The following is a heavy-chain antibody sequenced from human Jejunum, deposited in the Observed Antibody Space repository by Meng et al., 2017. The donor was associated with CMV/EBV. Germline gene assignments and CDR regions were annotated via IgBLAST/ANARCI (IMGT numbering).Heavy chain of an antibody. J-gene: IGHJ4*02. CDR2: TYYRSKWYN. D-gene: IGHD1-1*01. V-gene: IGHV6-1*01. CDR1: GDSVSSNSAP. Sequence: QIHLQQSGPGRVEPSQTLSLTCDISGDSVSSNSAPWNWMRHSPSRGLEGLGRTYYRSKWYNDYAASVESRITINPDTSKNQFSLQLNSVTPDDTAVYYCARIAWNVADFWGQGTLVTVSS. CDR3: ARIAWNVADF.